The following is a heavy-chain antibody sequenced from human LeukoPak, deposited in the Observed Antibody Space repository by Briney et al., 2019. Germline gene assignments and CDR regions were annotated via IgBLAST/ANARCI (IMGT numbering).Heavy chain of an antibody. CDR3: ARGWISGAVSEHYFEN. D-gene: IGHD5/OR15-5a*01. Sequence: ASVKVSCKASGYTFTSYDINWVRQAPGQGLEGRGWMGPRNGYTGSAQRFQGRITMTRDTSISTAYMELSSLTSDDTAVYYCARGWISGAVSEHYFENWGQGTLVTVSS. CDR1: GYTFTSYD. J-gene: IGHJ4*02. V-gene: IGHV1-8*01. CDR2: MGPRNGYT.